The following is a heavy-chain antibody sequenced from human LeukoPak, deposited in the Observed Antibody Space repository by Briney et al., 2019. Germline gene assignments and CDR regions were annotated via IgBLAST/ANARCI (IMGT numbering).Heavy chain of an antibody. CDR2: INHSGST. V-gene: IGHV4-34*01. Sequence: SETLSLTCAVYGGSFSGYYWSWIRQPPGKGLEWIGEINHSGSTNYNPSLKSRVTISVDTSKNQFSLKLSSVTAADTAAYYCASQAYDFWSGYYYYFDYWGQGTLVTVSS. D-gene: IGHD3-3*01. CDR1: GGSFSGYY. J-gene: IGHJ4*02. CDR3: ASQAYDFWSGYYYYFDY.